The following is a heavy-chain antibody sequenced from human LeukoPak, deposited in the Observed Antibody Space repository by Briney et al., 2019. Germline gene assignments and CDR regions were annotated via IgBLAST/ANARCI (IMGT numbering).Heavy chain of an antibody. V-gene: IGHV4-38-2*01. CDR3: ARSTVTTLDWYFDL. Sequence: PSETLSPTCAVSGYSISSGYYWGWIRQPPGKGLEWIGSIYHSGSTYYNPSLKSRVTISVDTSKNQFSLKLSSVTAADTAVYYCARSTVTTLDWYFDLWGRGTLVTVSS. D-gene: IGHD4-17*01. J-gene: IGHJ2*01. CDR1: GYSISSGYY. CDR2: IYHSGST.